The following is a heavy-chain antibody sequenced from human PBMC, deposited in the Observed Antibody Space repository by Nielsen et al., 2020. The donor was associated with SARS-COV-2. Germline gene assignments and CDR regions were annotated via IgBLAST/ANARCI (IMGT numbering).Heavy chain of an antibody. CDR3: ARGMVTAIRDYYYGMDV. Sequence: SETLSLTCAVYGGSFSGYYWSWIRQPPGKGLEWIGEINHSGSTNYNPSLKSRVTISVDTSKNQFSLKLSSVTAADTAVYYCARGMVTAIRDYYYGMDVWGQGTTVTVSS. D-gene: IGHD2-21*02. V-gene: IGHV4-34*01. CDR2: INHSGST. CDR1: GGSFSGYY. J-gene: IGHJ6*02.